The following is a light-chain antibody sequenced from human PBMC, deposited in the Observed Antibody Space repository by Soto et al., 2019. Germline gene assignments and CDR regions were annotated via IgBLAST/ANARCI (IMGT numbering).Light chain of an antibody. CDR2: SAS. CDR3: QQYHTWPIT. Sequence: EIVMTQSPATLSLSPGQRATVSCRASQSVSSKLAWYQQRPGQAPRLLIYSASTRATGIPARFSGSGSGTEFTLTISSLQSEDCAIYYCQQYHTWPITFGGGTKVDIK. V-gene: IGKV3-15*01. J-gene: IGKJ4*01. CDR1: QSVSSK.